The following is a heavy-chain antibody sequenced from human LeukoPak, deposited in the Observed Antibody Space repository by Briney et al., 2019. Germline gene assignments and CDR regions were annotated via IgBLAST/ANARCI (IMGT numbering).Heavy chain of an antibody. Sequence: PGGSLRLSCAASGFTFSSCSMNWVRQAPGKGLEWVSYISSSSSTIYYADSVKGRFTISRDNAKNSLYLQMNSLRAEDTAVYYCARGRILEWLSPFDYWGQGTLVTVSS. J-gene: IGHJ4*02. CDR2: ISSSSSTI. V-gene: IGHV3-48*04. CDR3: ARGRILEWLSPFDY. CDR1: GFTFSSCS. D-gene: IGHD3-3*01.